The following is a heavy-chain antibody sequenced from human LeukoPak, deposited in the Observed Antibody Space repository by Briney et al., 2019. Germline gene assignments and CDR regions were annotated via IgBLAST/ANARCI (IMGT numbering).Heavy chain of an antibody. V-gene: IGHV1-2*02. D-gene: IGHD2-15*01. CDR3: AKFDCSGGSCYDY. Sequence: ASVKVSCKASGYTFTGYYMHWVRQAPGQGLEWMGWINPNSGGTNYAQKFQGRVTMTRDTSISTAYMELSRLRSGDTAVYYCAKFDCSGGSCYDYWGQGTLVTVSS. CDR2: INPNSGGT. CDR1: GYTFTGYY. J-gene: IGHJ4*02.